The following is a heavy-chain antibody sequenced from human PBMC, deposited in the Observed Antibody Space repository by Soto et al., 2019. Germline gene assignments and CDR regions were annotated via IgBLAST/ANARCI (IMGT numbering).Heavy chain of an antibody. Sequence: EASVKVSCKASGYTFTTYYIHWVRQAPGQGLEWMGIINPSGGSTNYAQKFQGRVTMTRDTSTSTVYMELSSLRSEDTAVYYCARITVTYYDYWGQGTLVTVSS. D-gene: IGHD4-17*01. CDR2: INPSGGST. CDR1: GYTFTTYY. CDR3: ARITVTYYDY. J-gene: IGHJ4*02. V-gene: IGHV1-46*01.